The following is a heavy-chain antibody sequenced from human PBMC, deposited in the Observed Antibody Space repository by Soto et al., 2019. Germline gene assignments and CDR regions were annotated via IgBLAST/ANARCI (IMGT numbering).Heavy chain of an antibody. V-gene: IGHV6-1*01. CDR2: TYYRSKWYN. D-gene: IGHD3-16*01. Sequence: SQTLSLTCAISGDSVSSNSAAWNWIRQSPSRGLEWLGRTYYRSKWYNDYAVSVKSRITINPDTSKNQFSLKLSSVTAADTAVYYCARHRGRESQPFDYWGQGTLVTVSS. CDR3: ARHRGRESQPFDY. CDR1: GDSVSSNSAA. J-gene: IGHJ4*02.